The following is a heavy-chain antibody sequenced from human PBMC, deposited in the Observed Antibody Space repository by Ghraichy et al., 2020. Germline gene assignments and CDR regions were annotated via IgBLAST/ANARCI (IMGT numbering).Heavy chain of an antibody. J-gene: IGHJ4*02. D-gene: IGHD2-21*01. CDR2: IYYSGST. CDR3: ARTGPSSNCGGDCYPDY. Sequence: SQTLSLTCTVSGGSISSYYWSWIRQSPGKGLEWIGYIYYSGSTNYNPSLTSRVTISVDTSKNQFSLKLNSVTAADTAVYYCARTGPSSNCGGDCYPDYWGQGTLVTVSS. V-gene: IGHV4-59*01. CDR1: GGSISSYY.